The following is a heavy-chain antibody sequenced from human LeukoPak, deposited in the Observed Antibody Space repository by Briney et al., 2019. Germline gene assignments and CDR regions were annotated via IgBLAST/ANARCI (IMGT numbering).Heavy chain of an antibody. J-gene: IGHJ4*02. D-gene: IGHD4-23*01. Sequence: PGGSLRLSCAASGFTFSSYGMHWDRQAPGKGLEWVAVISYDGSNKYYADSVKGRFTISRDNSKNTLYLQMNSLRAEDTAVYYCAKEEIPGVVTGADYWGQGTLVTVSS. CDR2: ISYDGSNK. CDR3: AKEEIPGVVTGADY. CDR1: GFTFSSYG. V-gene: IGHV3-30*18.